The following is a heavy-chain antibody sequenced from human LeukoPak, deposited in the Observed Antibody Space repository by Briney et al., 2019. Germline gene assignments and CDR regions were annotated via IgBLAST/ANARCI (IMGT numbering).Heavy chain of an antibody. V-gene: IGHV4-4*02. D-gene: IGHD3-16*01. Sequence: PSETLSLTCAVSGGSISSSNWWSWVRQPPGKGLEWIGEIYHSGSTNYNPSLKSRVTISVDKSKNQFSLKLSSVTAADTAVYHCARARGLRLGESDWGQGTLVTVSS. J-gene: IGHJ4*02. CDR1: GGSISSSNW. CDR3: ARARGLRLGESD. CDR2: IYHSGST.